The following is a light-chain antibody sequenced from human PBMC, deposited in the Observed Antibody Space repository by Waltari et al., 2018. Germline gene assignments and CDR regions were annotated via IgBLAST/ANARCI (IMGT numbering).Light chain of an antibody. CDR1: SGHSSNI. V-gene: IGLV4-69*01. CDR2: VNSDGSH. Sequence: QLVLTQSPSVSASLGASVKLTCTLSSGHSSNIIAWLQQRPERGPQYLMKVNSDGSHYKGDDIPDRFSGSSSGAERYLTISSLQSEDEADYYCETGGHGTWVFGGGTKLTFL. J-gene: IGLJ3*02. CDR3: ETGGHGTWV.